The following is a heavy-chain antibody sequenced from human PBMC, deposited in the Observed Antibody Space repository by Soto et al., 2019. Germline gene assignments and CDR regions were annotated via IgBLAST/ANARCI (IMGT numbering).Heavy chain of an antibody. CDR2: ISGSGIST. Sequence: PGGSLRLSCAASGFTFSSYAMTWVRQAPGKGLEWVSSISGSGISTYYADSVKGRFTISRDNSKNTLYLQMNSLRAEDAAVYYCAKSAGSNAYYPYDYRGQGTLVTVSS. V-gene: IGHV3-23*01. CDR1: GFTFSSYA. J-gene: IGHJ4*02. CDR3: AKSAGSNAYYPYDY. D-gene: IGHD3-16*01.